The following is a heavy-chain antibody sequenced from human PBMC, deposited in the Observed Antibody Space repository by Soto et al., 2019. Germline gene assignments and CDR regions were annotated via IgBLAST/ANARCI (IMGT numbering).Heavy chain of an antibody. CDR3: AREASGYPAFFDL. CDR2: IHYSGST. Sequence: QVQLQESGPGLVKPSQTLSLTCTVSGGAISSGHYYWTWIRQSPGKGLEWIGHIHYSGSTFYNPSXXXRXAMSVDPSKNQISLKLSSVTAADTAVYYCAREASGYPAFFDLWGLGTLVTVSS. CDR1: GGAISSGHYY. V-gene: IGHV4-30-4*01. J-gene: IGHJ4*02. D-gene: IGHD5-12*01.